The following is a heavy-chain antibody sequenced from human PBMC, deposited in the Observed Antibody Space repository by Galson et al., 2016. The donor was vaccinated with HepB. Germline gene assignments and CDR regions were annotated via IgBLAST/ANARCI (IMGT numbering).Heavy chain of an antibody. Sequence: SVKVSCKASGYTFTSCNVHWVRQAPGQGLEWMGFINPDGGGTAYAQKFRGRVTMTRDTSTSTVYMELSSLTSEDTAVYYCAIIMTTPGAFDYCGQGTLVTVSS. D-gene: IGHD3-16*01. J-gene: IGHJ4*02. CDR3: AIIMTTPGAFDY. CDR2: INPDGGGT. V-gene: IGHV1-46*03. CDR1: GYTFTSCN.